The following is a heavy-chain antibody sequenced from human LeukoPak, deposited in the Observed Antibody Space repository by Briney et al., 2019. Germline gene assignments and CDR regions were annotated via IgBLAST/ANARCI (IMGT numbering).Heavy chain of an antibody. D-gene: IGHD5-18*01. CDR3: ARTAMVPLSGS. Sequence: SETLSLTCTVSGGPISDYHWRWIRQPPEKRLEWIGYISHSGSTNYNPSLKSRVTMSVDTSKKQSSLKLSSVTAADTAVYFCARTAMVPLSGSRGQGTLVTVS. J-gene: IGHJ4*02. V-gene: IGHV4-59*08. CDR1: GGPISDYH. CDR2: ISHSGST.